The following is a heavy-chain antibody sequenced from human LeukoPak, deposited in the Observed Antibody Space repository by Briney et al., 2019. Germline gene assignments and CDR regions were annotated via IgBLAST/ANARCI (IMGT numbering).Heavy chain of an antibody. CDR2: IYYSGST. Sequence: SETLSLTCTVSGGSISSYYWSWIRQPPGKGLEWIGYIYYSGSTNYNPSLKSPVTISLDTSKNQFSLKLSSVTAADTAVYYCARSSYYYGADAYDIWGQGTMVTVSS. CDR1: GGSISSYY. V-gene: IGHV4-59*01. D-gene: IGHD3-10*01. CDR3: ARSSYYYGADAYDI. J-gene: IGHJ3*02.